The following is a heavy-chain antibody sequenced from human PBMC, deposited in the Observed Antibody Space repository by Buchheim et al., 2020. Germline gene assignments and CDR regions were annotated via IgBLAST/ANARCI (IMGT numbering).Heavy chain of an antibody. Sequence: QVQLQESGPGLVKPSGTLSLTCAVSGGSISSSNWWSWVRQPPGKGLEWIGEIYHSGSTNYNPSLKSRVTISVDTSKNQFSLKLSSVTAADTAVYYCARAQTRRGYCSSTSCYGPYYFDYCGQGTL. CDR1: GGSISSSNW. CDR2: IYHSGST. D-gene: IGHD2-2*01. V-gene: IGHV4-4*02. CDR3: ARAQTRRGYCSSTSCYGPYYFDY. J-gene: IGHJ4*02.